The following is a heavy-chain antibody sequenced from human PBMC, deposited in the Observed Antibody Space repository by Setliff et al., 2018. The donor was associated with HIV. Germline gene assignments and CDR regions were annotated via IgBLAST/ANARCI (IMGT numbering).Heavy chain of an antibody. CDR2: ISAYNGNT. V-gene: IGHV1-18*01. CDR1: GYNFTSYD. J-gene: IGHJ6*02. CDR3: AREFGDYYDISGYYPPTDYYYGMDV. D-gene: IGHD3-22*01. Sequence: ASVKVSCKASGYNFTSYDISWVRQAPGQGLEWMGWISAYNGNTNYAQKLQSRVTMTTDTSTSTAYMALRSLRSAYTSVYYCAREFGDYYDISGYYPPTDYYYGMDVWGQVTTGTVS.